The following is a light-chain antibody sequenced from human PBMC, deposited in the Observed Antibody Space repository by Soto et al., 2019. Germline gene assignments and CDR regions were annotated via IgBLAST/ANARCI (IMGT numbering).Light chain of an antibody. J-gene: IGKJ4*01. V-gene: IGKV1-9*01. Sequence: IQLTHSPSSLSASVGDRVTITCRASQDISRYLAWYQQKAGKAPKLLIYFSSTLQSGVPSRFSGSRSGTDFTLTISSLQPEDFATYYCQQLYSYPLTLGAGTKVDIK. CDR3: QQLYSYPLT. CDR1: QDISRY. CDR2: FSS.